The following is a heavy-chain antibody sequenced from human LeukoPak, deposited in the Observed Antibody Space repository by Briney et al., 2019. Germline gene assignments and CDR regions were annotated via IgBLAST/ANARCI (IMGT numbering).Heavy chain of an antibody. V-gene: IGHV3-9*01. D-gene: IGHD6-13*01. J-gene: IGHJ4*02. CDR3: AKAGWMAAAGTRYFDY. CDR2: ISWNSGSI. Sequence: TGGSLRLSCAASGFTFDDYAMHWVRQAPGKGLEWVSGISWNSGSIGYADSVKGRFTISRDNAKNSLYLQMNSLRAEDTALYYCAKAGWMAAAGTRYFDYWGQGTLVTVSS. CDR1: GFTFDDYA.